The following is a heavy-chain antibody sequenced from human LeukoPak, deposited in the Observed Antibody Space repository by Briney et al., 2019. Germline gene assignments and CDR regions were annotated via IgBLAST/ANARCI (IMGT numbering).Heavy chain of an antibody. J-gene: IGHJ4*02. V-gene: IGHV4-39*01. Sequence: SETLSLTCTVSGGSISSSSYYWGWIRQPPGKGLEWIGSIYYSGSTYYNPSLKSRVTISVDTSKNQFSLKLSSVTAADTAVYYCARLESGSYDYWGQGTLVTVSS. CDR1: GGSISSSSYY. CDR3: ARLESGSYDY. D-gene: IGHD1-26*01. CDR2: IYYSGST.